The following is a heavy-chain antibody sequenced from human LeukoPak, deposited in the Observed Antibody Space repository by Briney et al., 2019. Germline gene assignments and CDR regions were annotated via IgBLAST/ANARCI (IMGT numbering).Heavy chain of an antibody. Sequence: GGSLRLSCAASGFRFSSYWMTWVRQAPGKGLEWVANIKQDGGVKSYVDSVKGRLTISRDNAKNSLYLQMNSLRADDTGVYFCASQPAAADVDFWGQGTLVTVSS. CDR2: IKQDGGVK. D-gene: IGHD2-2*01. CDR3: ASQPAAADVDF. J-gene: IGHJ4*02. CDR1: GFRFSSYW. V-gene: IGHV3-7*03.